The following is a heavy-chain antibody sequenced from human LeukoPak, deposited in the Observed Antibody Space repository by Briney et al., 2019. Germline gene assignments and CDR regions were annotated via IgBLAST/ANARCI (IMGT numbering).Heavy chain of an antibody. V-gene: IGHV6-1*01. CDR3: ARVSLFDSSGYDYSYGMDV. CDR2: TYYRSKWYN. D-gene: IGHD3-22*01. Sequence: SQTLSLTCAISGDSVSSNSAAWNWIRQSPSRGLEWLGRTYYRSKWYNDYAVSVKSRITINPDTAKNQLSLQLNSVPPEDTAVYYCARVSLFDSSGYDYSYGMDVWGQGTTVTVSS. J-gene: IGHJ6*02. CDR1: GDSVSSNSAA.